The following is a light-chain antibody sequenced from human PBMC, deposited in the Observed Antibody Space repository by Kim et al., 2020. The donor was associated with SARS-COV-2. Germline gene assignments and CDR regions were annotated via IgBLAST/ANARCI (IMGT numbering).Light chain of an antibody. CDR2: GSS. CDR1: QSVPGNY. CDR3: QQYASSPYT. V-gene: IGKV3-20*01. J-gene: IGKJ2*01. Sequence: EIVLTQSPDTLSLSPGERATLSCRASQSVPGNYLAWYQQRPGQAPRLIVSGSSRRATGIPDRFSGSGSGTVFTLTVHTLEPEDFGVFYCQQYASSPYTFGQGTKLEI.